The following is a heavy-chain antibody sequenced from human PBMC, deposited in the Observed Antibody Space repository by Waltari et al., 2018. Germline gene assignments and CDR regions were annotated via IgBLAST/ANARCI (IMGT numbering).Heavy chain of an antibody. V-gene: IGHV4-34*01. J-gene: IGHJ4*02. CDR1: GGSFSAYY. CDR3: ARGPYYDILTGYYKTFQFDY. CDR2: INHSGSA. D-gene: IGHD3-9*01. Sequence: QVQLQQWGAGLLKPSETLSLTCAVYGGSFSAYYWNWIRQPPGKGLEWIGQINHSGSANSNPSLKSRVTILVDTSKNQFSLKLSSVTAADTAVYYCARGPYYDILTGYYKTFQFDYWGQGTLLTVSS.